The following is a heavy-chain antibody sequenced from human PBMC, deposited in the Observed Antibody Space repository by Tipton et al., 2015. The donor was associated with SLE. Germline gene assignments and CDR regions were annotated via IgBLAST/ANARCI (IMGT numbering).Heavy chain of an antibody. Sequence: GSLRLSCAASGFTFSSYAIHWVRQASGKGLEWVGRIRRKVLNYAPAYAASVNGRFAISRDDSKNTAYLQMNSLKTEDTAVYYCTTENDSGGNSDALDFWGHGTMVTVSS. CDR3: TTENDSGGNSDALDF. J-gene: IGHJ3*01. CDR1: GFTFSSYA. CDR2: IRRKVLNYAP. V-gene: IGHV3-73*01. D-gene: IGHD4-23*01.